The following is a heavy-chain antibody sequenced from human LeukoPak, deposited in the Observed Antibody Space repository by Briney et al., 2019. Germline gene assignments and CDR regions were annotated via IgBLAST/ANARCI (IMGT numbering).Heavy chain of an antibody. Sequence: GASVKVSCKASGGTFSSYAISWVRQAPGQGLEWMGGIIPIFGTANYAQKFQGRVTITADKSTSTAYMELSSLRSDDTAVYYCARDPNAMVTSLFDYWGQGTLVTVSS. CDR2: IIPIFGTA. J-gene: IGHJ4*02. V-gene: IGHV1-69*06. D-gene: IGHD5-18*01. CDR3: ARDPNAMVTSLFDY. CDR1: GGTFSSYA.